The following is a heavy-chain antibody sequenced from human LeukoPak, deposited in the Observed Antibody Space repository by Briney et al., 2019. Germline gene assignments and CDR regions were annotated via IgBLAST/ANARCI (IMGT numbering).Heavy chain of an antibody. CDR3: ARGWYYDFWSGYYISHPLDAFDI. J-gene: IGHJ3*02. V-gene: IGHV4-61*02. CDR2: IYTSGST. D-gene: IGHD3-3*01. CDR1: GGSISSGSYY. Sequence: SQTLSLTCTVSGGSISSGSYYWSWIRQPAGKGLEWIGRIYTSGSTNYNPSLKSRVTISVDTSKNQFSLKLSSVTAADTAVYYCARGWYYDFWSGYYISHPLDAFDIWGQGTMVTVSS.